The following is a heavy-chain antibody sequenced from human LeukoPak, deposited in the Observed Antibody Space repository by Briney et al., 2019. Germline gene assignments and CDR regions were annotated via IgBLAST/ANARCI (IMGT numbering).Heavy chain of an antibody. D-gene: IGHD3-10*01. CDR3: ARGEYGSGSYHIDY. Sequence: GGSLRLSCAASGFTFSSYSMNWVRQAPGKGLEWVSSISSSSSYIYYADSVKGRFTISRDNAKNSVYLQMNSLRAEDTAVYYCARGEYGSGSYHIDYWGQGTLVTVSS. V-gene: IGHV3-21*01. CDR2: ISSSSSYI. CDR1: GFTFSSYS. J-gene: IGHJ4*02.